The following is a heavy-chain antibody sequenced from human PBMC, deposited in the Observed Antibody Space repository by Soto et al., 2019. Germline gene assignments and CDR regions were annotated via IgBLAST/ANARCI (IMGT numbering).Heavy chain of an antibody. V-gene: IGHV2-5*02. CDR2: IYWDDDR. CDR1: GFSLSTSRVG. D-gene: IGHD3-16*01. J-gene: IGHJ3*02. Sequence: SGPTLVNPTQTLTLTCSFSGFSLSTSRVGVAWIRQPPGKALEWLAIIYWDDDRRYSPSLKTRLAITKDTSKNQVVLTMTNLDPGDTATYYCAHIMITWGGVSALDAFHMWGQGTMVTVSS. CDR3: AHIMITWGGVSALDAFHM.